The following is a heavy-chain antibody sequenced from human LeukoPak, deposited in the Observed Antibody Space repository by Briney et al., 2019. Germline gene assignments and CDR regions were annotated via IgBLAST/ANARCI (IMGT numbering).Heavy chain of an antibody. CDR2: ISNSGDST. CDR1: GLTLSGYA. D-gene: IGHD6-13*01. Sequence: GGSLRLSCVASGLTLSGYAMSWVRQAPGKGLEWVSAISNSGDSTYYADSVKGRFVISRDNSINTLYLQMNSLSAEDTALYYCAKPRYSGPVDYWGQGALVTVSS. CDR3: AKPRYSGPVDY. J-gene: IGHJ4*02. V-gene: IGHV3-23*01.